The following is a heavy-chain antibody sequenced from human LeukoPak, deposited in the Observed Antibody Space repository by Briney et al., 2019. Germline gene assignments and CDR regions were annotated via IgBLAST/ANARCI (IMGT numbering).Heavy chain of an antibody. CDR2: IYYSGST. D-gene: IGHD3-22*01. CDR3: ARRPASNYYDTSAAFDI. Sequence: SETLSLTCTVSSGSISSSSHYWGWIRQPPGKGLEWIGTIYYSGSTYYNPSLKSRVTISVDTSKNQFSLKLSSVTAANTAVYYCARRPASNYYDTSAAFDIWGQGTMVTVSS. V-gene: IGHV4-39*01. J-gene: IGHJ3*02. CDR1: SGSISSSSHY.